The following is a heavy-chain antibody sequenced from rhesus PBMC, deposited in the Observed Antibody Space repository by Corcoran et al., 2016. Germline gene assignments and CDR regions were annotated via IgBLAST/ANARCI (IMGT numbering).Heavy chain of an antibody. CDR2: IYGSGGST. CDR1: GGSISSSNW. V-gene: IGHV4-93*02. CDR3: ARRALVYYFDY. Sequence: QLQLQESGPGLVKPSETLSLTCAVSGGSISSSNWWSWIRQSPGKGLEWIGVIYGSGGSTESNPVLKSRVTISIDTSKNQFSLKLSSVTAADTAVYYCARRALVYYFDYWGQGVLVTVSS. D-gene: IGHD2-39*01. J-gene: IGHJ4*01.